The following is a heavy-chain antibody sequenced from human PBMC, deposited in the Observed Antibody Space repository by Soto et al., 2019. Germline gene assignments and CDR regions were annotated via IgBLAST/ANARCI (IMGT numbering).Heavy chain of an antibody. CDR2: IYPVDSDT. Sequence: PGQSLKVSCKGSGYSFTSHWIGWVRQMPGKGLEWMGIIYPVDSDTRYSPSFQGRVTISADKSISTAYLQWSSLKASDTAIYYCARHDIESSSSSPHFDYWGQGTLVTSPQ. CDR1: GYSFTSHW. CDR3: ARHDIESSSSSPHFDY. D-gene: IGHD6-6*01. J-gene: IGHJ4*02. V-gene: IGHV5-51*01.